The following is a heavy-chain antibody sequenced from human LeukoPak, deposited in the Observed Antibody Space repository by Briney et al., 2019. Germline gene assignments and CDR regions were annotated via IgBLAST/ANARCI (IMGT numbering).Heavy chain of an antibody. CDR1: GFTFSSYS. Sequence: PGGSLRLSCAASGFTFSSYSIHWVRQAPGKGLEWVTVISADGRTQYYSDSVKGRFTISRDNSLNTLHLQMNSLRAEDTAVYYCARADLGVAGAFDIWGQGTMVTVSS. V-gene: IGHV3-30*03. D-gene: IGHD3-3*01. CDR3: ARADLGVAGAFDI. CDR2: ISADGRTQ. J-gene: IGHJ3*02.